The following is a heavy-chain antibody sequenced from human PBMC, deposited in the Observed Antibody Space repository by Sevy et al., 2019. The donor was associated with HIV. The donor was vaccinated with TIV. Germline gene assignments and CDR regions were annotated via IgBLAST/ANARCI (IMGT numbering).Heavy chain of an antibody. CDR2: IIPIFGTA. D-gene: IGHD1-26*01. J-gene: IGHJ3*02. V-gene: IGHV1-69*13. CDR1: GGTFSSYA. Sequence: ASVKVSCKASGGTFSSYAISWVRQAPGQGLEWMGGIIPIFGTANYAQKFQGRVTITADESTSTAYMGLSSLRSEDTAVYYCARGVHSGSYFGHSDAFDIWGQGTMVTVSS. CDR3: ARGVHSGSYFGHSDAFDI.